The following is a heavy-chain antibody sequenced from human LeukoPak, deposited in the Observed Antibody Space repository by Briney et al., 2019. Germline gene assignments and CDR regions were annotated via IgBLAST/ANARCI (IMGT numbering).Heavy chain of an antibody. V-gene: IGHV4-38-2*02. Sequence: SETLSLTCTVSGYSISSGYYWGWIRQPPGKGLEWIGSIYHSGSTYYNPSLKSRVTISVDTSKNQFSLKLSSVTAADTAVYYCARVYNFDSYYYYYMDVWGKGTTVTVSS. CDR3: ARVYNFDSYYYYYMDV. CDR1: GYSISSGYY. D-gene: IGHD3-9*01. J-gene: IGHJ6*03. CDR2: IYHSGST.